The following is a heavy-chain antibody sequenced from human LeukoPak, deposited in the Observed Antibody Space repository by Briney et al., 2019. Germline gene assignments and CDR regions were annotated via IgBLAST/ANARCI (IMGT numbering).Heavy chain of an antibody. Sequence: GGSLRLSCAASGFTFSSYGMSWVRQAPGKGLEWVSAISGSGGSTYYADSVKGRFTISRDNGKNSLYLQMNSLRVEDTAVYYCARVLVEGSGTYWYYFDDWGQGTLVTVSS. D-gene: IGHD3-10*01. CDR3: ARVLVEGSGTYWYYFDD. CDR1: GFTFSSYG. V-gene: IGHV3-23*01. J-gene: IGHJ4*02. CDR2: ISGSGGST.